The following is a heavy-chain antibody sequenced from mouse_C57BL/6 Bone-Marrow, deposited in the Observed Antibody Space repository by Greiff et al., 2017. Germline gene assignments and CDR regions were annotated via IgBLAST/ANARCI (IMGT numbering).Heavy chain of an antibody. V-gene: IGHV1-59*01. CDR2: IDPSDSYT. CDR3: ARRPCLYAMDY. CDR1: GYTFTSYW. J-gene: IGHJ4*01. Sequence: QVQLLQPGAELVRPGTSVKLSCKASGYTFTSYWMHWVKQRPGQGLEWIGVIDPSDSYTNSTQKFKGKATLTVDTSSSTSYMQLSSLTSEDSAVYYWARRPCLYAMDYWGQGTSVTVSS.